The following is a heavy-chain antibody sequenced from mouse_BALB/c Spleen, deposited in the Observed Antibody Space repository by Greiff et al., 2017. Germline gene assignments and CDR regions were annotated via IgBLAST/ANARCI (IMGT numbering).Heavy chain of an antibody. Sequence: VKLMESGAELARPGASVKMSCKASGYTFTSYTMHWVKQRPGQGLEWIGYINPSSGYTNYNQKFKDKATLTADKSSSTAYMQLSSLTSEDSAVYYCARRWLLRNDYAMDYWGQGTSVTVSS. J-gene: IGHJ4*01. V-gene: IGHV1-4*01. CDR3: ARRWLLRNDYAMDY. CDR2: INPSSGYT. D-gene: IGHD2-3*01. CDR1: GYTFTSYT.